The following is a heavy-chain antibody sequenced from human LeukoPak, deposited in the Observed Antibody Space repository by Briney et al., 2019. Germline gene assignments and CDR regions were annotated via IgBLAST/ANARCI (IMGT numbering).Heavy chain of an antibody. J-gene: IGHJ4*02. Sequence: SETLSLTCAVYGGSFSGFYWSWIRQSPGKGLEWIGEIHHSGSTNYNPSLKSRVTISVDTSKNQLSLKLTSVTAADTAVYYCAGGGYSVGWFGQKVTDYWGQGSLVTVSS. D-gene: IGHD6-19*01. CDR1: GGSFSGFY. CDR2: IHHSGST. V-gene: IGHV4-34*01. CDR3: AGGGYSVGWFGQKVTDY.